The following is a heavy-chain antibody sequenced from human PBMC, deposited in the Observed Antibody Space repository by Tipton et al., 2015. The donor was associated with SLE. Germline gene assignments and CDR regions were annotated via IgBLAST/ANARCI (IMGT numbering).Heavy chain of an antibody. D-gene: IGHD3-22*01. J-gene: IGHJ4*02. V-gene: IGHV3-33*01. CDR2: IWYDGSNK. CDR3: ARGASYYYDSSGYSYVDFFDY. Sequence: SLRLSCAASGFTFSSYGMHWVRQAPGKGLEWVAVIWYDGSNKYYADSVKGRFTISRDNSKNTLYLQMNSLRAEDTAVYYCARGASYYYDSSGYSYVDFFDYWGQGTLVTVSS. CDR1: GFTFSSYG.